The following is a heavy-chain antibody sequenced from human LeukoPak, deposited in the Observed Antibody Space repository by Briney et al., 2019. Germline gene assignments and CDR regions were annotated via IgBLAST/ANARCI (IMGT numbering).Heavy chain of an antibody. J-gene: IGHJ4*02. CDR3: AGIVPYDYGYIDH. CDR2: IDYSGST. Sequence: SETLSLTCTVSGGSIGRYYWSWIRQPPGKGLEWIGFIDYSGSTNYNPSLRSRVTISVHSSKNQFSLKLSSVTAADTAVYYCAGIVPYDYGYIDHWGQGTLVTVSS. D-gene: IGHD4/OR15-4a*01. V-gene: IGHV4-59*08. CDR1: GGSIGRYY.